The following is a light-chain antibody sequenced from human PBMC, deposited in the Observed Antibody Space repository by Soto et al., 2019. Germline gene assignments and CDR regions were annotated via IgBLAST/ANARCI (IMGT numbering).Light chain of an antibody. V-gene: IGKV1-5*03. CDR3: EVSTFKLWQ. J-gene: IGKJ1*01. CDR1: QTISSC. CDR2: KAS. Sequence: QSASVGERVTNTCRASQTISSCFAWYQQKPGKAPKLLIYKASSLESGVPSRFGCIGSGTEFTLTFSVLQPDDCTTYDSEVSTFKLWQFAHGTKVDIK.